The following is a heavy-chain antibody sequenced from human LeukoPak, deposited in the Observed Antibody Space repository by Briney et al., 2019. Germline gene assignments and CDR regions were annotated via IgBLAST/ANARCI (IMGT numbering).Heavy chain of an antibody. CDR1: GFTFGDYA. CDR3: TRDRSGTLSTG. D-gene: IGHD1-1*01. J-gene: IGHJ4*02. Sequence: GGSLRLSRTASGFTFGDYAISWVRQPPGKGLEWVGFIRGQVYAGTTEYAASVKGRFTISRDDAKSIAYLQMNSLKTEDTAVYYCTRDRSGTLSTGGGQGTLVTVSS. V-gene: IGHV3-49*04. CDR2: IRGQVYAGTT.